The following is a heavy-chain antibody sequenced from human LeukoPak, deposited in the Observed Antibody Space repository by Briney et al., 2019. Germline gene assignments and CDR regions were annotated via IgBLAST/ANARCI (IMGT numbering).Heavy chain of an antibody. Sequence: SQTLSLTCTVSGGSISSGGYSWSWIRQHPGKGLEWIGCIYYSGSTYYNPSLKSRVTISVDTSKNQFSLKLSSVTAADTAVYYCAVQGYSYGSYFDYWGQGTLVTVSS. J-gene: IGHJ4*02. V-gene: IGHV4-31*03. CDR3: AVQGYSYGSYFDY. CDR2: IYYSGST. CDR1: GGSISSGGYS. D-gene: IGHD5-18*01.